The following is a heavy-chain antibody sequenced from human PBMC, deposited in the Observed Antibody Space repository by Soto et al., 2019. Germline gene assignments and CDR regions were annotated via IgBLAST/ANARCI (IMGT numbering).Heavy chain of an antibody. J-gene: IGHJ4*02. CDR1: GGSISSGEYY. V-gene: IGHV4-30-4*01. Sequence: QVQLLESGPGLVKPSQTLSLTCTVSGGSISSGEYYWSWIRQPPGKGLEWIGYIYHSGTTHSKPSLKSRVTISVDTSKNQFSLKLSSVTAADTAVYYCARALSGYSGYDYVYSWGQGTVVTVSS. CDR2: IYHSGTT. CDR3: ARALSGYSGYDYVYS. D-gene: IGHD5-12*01.